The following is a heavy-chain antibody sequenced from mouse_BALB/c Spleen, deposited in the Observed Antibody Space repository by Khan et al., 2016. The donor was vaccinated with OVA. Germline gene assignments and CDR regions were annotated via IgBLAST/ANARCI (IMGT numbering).Heavy chain of an antibody. J-gene: IGHJ4*01. Sequence: QVQLKESGPDLVAPSQSLSITCTVSGFSLTSYAIHWVRQPPGQGLEWLVVIWSDGRTTYNSALKSRLSISKDNSKSQVFLKINSLQTDDTAMYYCARHQFPLSMDSWGQGTSVTVSS. CDR3: ARHQFPLSMDS. CDR2: IWSDGRT. V-gene: IGHV2-6-2*01. CDR1: GFSLTSYA.